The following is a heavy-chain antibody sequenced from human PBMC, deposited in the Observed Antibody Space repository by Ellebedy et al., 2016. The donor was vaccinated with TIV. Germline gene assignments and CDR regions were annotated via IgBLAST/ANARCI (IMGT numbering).Heavy chain of an antibody. J-gene: IGHJ4*02. D-gene: IGHD3-3*01. V-gene: IGHV3-7*01. CDR2: IKPDGSEK. CDR1: GFTFRSVW. Sequence: PGGSLRLSCGASGFTFRSVWMAWVRRAPGKGLEWVANIKPDGSEKYYVDAVKGRFTISRDNAKNSLYLQMNSLRAEDTAVYYCARDFGTDSWGQGTLVTVSS. CDR3: ARDFGTDS.